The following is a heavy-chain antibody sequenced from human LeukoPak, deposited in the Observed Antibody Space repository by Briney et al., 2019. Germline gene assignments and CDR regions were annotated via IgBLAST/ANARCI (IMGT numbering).Heavy chain of an antibody. CDR3: ARDRGYGSGNYDAFDI. CDR1: GYTFTSYY. Sequence: ASVKVSCKASGYTFTSYYMHWVRQAPGQGLEWMGIINPSGGTTSYARKFQGRATMTRDTSTSTVYMELSSLRSEDTAVYYCARDRGYGSGNYDAFDIWGQGTMVTVSS. D-gene: IGHD3-10*01. J-gene: IGHJ3*02. V-gene: IGHV1-46*01. CDR2: INPSGGTT.